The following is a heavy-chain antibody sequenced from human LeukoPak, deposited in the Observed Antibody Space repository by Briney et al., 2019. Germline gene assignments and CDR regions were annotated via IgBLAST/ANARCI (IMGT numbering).Heavy chain of an antibody. CDR3: ARDDRPSQWVVD. V-gene: IGHV4-39*07. J-gene: IGHJ4*02. CDR2: IYYSGST. D-gene: IGHD5-12*01. Sequence: SETLSLTCTVSGGSISSSSYYWGWIRQPPGKGLEWVGSIYYSGSTYYNPSLKSRVTISVDTSKNQFSLKLNSVTAADTAVYYCARDDRPSQWVVDWGPGTLVTVSS. CDR1: GGSISSSSYY.